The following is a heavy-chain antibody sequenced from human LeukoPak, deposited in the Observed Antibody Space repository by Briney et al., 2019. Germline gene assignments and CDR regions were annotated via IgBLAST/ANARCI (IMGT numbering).Heavy chain of an antibody. D-gene: IGHD1-26*01. CDR1: GSSISSSSYY. V-gene: IGHV4-39*01. J-gene: IGHJ6*02. Sequence: PSETLSLTCTVSGSSISSSSYYWGWIRQPPGKGLEWIGSIYYSGSTYYNPSLKSRVTISVDTSKNQFSLKLSSVTAADTAVYYCARQAKWELLPSYYYYYGMDVWGQGTTVTVSS. CDR2: IYYSGST. CDR3: ARQAKWELLPSYYYYYGMDV.